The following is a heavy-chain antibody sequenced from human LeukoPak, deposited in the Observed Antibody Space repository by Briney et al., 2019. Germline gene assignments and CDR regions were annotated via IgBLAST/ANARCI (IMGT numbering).Heavy chain of an antibody. CDR2: FDPEDGET. CDR3: ATAIRDSSSWYAFDI. CDR1: GDTLTELS. V-gene: IGHV1-24*01. D-gene: IGHD6-13*01. J-gene: IGHJ3*02. Sequence: ASVKVSCKVSGDTLTELSMHWVRQAPGKGLEWMGGFDPEDGETIYAQKFQGRVTMTEDTSTDTAYMELSSLRSEDTAVYYCATAIRDSSSWYAFDIWGQGTMVTVSS.